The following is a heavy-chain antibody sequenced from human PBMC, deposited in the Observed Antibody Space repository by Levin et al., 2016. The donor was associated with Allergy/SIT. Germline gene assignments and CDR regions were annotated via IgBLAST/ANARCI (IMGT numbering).Heavy chain of an antibody. D-gene: IGHD5-12*01. J-gene: IGHJ4*02. Sequence: VRQAPGKGLEWVSTFVGGGGSTYYADSVKGRFTISRDNSKNTLYLQMSSLRAEDTAVYYCAKPTYSGYDFVGPDYWGQGTLVTVSS. CDR3: AKPTYSGYDFVGPDY. V-gene: IGHV3-23*01. CDR2: FVGGGGST.